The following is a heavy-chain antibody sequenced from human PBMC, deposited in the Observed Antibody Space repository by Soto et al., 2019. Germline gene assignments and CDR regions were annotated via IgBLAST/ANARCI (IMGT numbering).Heavy chain of an antibody. J-gene: IGHJ4*02. CDR2: IYPGDHET. V-gene: IGHV5-51*01. CDR1: GYSFTSYW. D-gene: IGHD6-13*01. Sequence: GESLKISCKGSGYSFTSYWIGWVRQMPGKGLEWMGIIYPGDHETRYSPSFHGKVTISADKSINTAYLQWSSLEASDSAFYYCARSPRSSPYFDYWGQGALVTV. CDR3: ARSPRSSPYFDY.